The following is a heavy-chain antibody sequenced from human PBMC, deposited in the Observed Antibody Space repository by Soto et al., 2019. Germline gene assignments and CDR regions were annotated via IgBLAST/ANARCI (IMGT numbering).Heavy chain of an antibody. V-gene: IGHV4-4*08. CDR3: ARGSGWYYY. CDR1: GFTFSSYW. D-gene: IGHD6-19*01. Sequence: VQLVESGGGLVQPGESLRLSCAASGFTFSSYWMHWVRQAPGKGLEWIGYIYSSGSTNYNPSLKSRVTISVDTSKNQFSLKLSSVTAADTAVYYCARGSGWYYYWGQGTLVTVSS. J-gene: IGHJ4*02. CDR2: IYSSGST.